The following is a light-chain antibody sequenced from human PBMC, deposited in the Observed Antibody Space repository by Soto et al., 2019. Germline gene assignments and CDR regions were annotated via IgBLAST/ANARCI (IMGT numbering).Light chain of an antibody. CDR3: QQRYTLIT. J-gene: IGKJ3*01. Sequence: EIVMTQSPATLSVSPGERATLSCRASQSVSSNLAWYQQKPGQAPRLLIYGASTRATGIPARFSGSGSGTEFTLTISSLEPEDFAVYYCQQRYTLITFGPGTKVDIK. V-gene: IGKV3-15*01. CDR1: QSVSSN. CDR2: GAS.